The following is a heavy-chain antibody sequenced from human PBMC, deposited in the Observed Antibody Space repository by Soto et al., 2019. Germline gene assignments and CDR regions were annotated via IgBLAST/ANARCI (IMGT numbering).Heavy chain of an antibody. Sequence: EVQLLESGGGLVQPGGSLRLSCAASGFTFSSYAMSWVRQAPGKGLEWVSAISGSGGSTYYADSVKGRFTISRDNSKNPLYLQMNSLRAEDTAVYYCAKVFSSSSGRDYYYYMDVWGKGTTVTVSS. D-gene: IGHD6-6*01. CDR2: ISGSGGST. J-gene: IGHJ6*03. CDR3: AKVFSSSSGRDYYYYMDV. CDR1: GFTFSSYA. V-gene: IGHV3-23*01.